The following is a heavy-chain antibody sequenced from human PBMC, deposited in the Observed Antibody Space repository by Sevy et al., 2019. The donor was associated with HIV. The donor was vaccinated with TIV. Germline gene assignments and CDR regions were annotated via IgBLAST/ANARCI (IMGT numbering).Heavy chain of an antibody. CDR3: AKDGYYASGSYYNVYGMDV. J-gene: IGHJ6*02. CDR1: GFTFSSYG. Sequence: GGSLRLSCAASGFTFSSYGMHWVRQAPGKGLEWVAVISYDGSNKYYADSVKGRFTISRDNSKNTLYLQMNSLRAEDTAVYYCAKDGYYASGSYYNVYGMDVWGQGTTVTVSS. V-gene: IGHV3-30*18. D-gene: IGHD3-10*01. CDR2: ISYDGSNK.